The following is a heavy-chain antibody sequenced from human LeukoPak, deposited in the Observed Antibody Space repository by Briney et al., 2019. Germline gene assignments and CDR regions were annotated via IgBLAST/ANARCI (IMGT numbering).Heavy chain of an antibody. CDR3: ARQDGSAYYYFDY. Sequence: GESLKISCKGSGYSFASYWIGWVRLMPGQGLEWMGIIYPGDSDTKYSPSFQGRVTISADKSINTAYLQWSSLKASDTAIYYCARQDGSAYYYFDYWGREPWSPSPQ. J-gene: IGHJ4*02. CDR2: IYPGDSDT. CDR1: GYSFASYW. D-gene: IGHD6-19*01. V-gene: IGHV5-51*01.